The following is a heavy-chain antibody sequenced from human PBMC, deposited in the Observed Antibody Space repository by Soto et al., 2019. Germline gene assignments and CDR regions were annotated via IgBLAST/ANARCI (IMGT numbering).Heavy chain of an antibody. D-gene: IGHD3-3*01. J-gene: IGHJ6*03. CDR2: IYYSGST. CDR1: GGSISSYY. CDR3: ARVAEYYDFWSGYYSPMDV. Sequence: LSLTCTVSGGSISSYYWSWIRQPPGKGLEWIGYIYYSGSTNYNPSLKSRVTISVDTSKNQFSLKLSSVTAADTAVYYCARVAEYYDFWSGYYSPMDVWGKGTTVTVSS. V-gene: IGHV4-59*01.